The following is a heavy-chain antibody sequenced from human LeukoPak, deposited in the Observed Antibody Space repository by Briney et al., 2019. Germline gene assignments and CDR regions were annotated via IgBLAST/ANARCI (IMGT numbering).Heavy chain of an antibody. D-gene: IGHD6-19*01. CDR1: GGSISSYY. J-gene: IGHJ5*02. Sequence: SETLSLTCTVSGGSISSYYWSWLRQPPGKGPEWIGYIYYSGSTNYNPSLKSRVTISVDTSKNQFSLRLSSVTAADTAVYYCARDRGRVAGTGLNWFDPWGQGTLVTVSS. CDR3: ARDRGRVAGTGLNWFDP. CDR2: IYYSGST. V-gene: IGHV4-59*01.